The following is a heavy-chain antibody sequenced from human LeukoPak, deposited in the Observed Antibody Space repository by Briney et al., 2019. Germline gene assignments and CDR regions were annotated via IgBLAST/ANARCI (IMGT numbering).Heavy chain of an antibody. CDR2: INPNSGGT. CDR1: GYTFTGYY. D-gene: IGHD5-18*01. Sequence: GASVKVSCKASGYTFTGYYMHWVRQAPGQGLEWMGRINPNSGGTNYAQKFQGRVTMTRDTSISTAYKELSRLRSDDTAVYYCARDDPRIQQDAFDIWGQGTMVTVSS. J-gene: IGHJ3*02. V-gene: IGHV1-2*06. CDR3: ARDDPRIQQDAFDI.